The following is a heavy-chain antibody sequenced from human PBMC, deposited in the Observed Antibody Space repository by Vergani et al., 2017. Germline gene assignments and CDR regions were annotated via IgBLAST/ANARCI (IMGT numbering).Heavy chain of an antibody. V-gene: IGHV4-34*01. CDR2: INHSGST. Sequence: QVQLQQWGAGLLKPSETLSLTCAVYGGSFSGYYWSWIRQPPGKGLEWIGEINHSGSTKYNPSLKSRVTISVDTSKNQFSLKLSSVTAADTAVYYCARDGPEPLLYDDGWGSGDWFDPWGQGTLVTVSS. CDR3: ARDGPEPLLYDDGWGSGDWFDP. D-gene: IGHD3-16*01. CDR1: GGSFSGYY. J-gene: IGHJ5*02.